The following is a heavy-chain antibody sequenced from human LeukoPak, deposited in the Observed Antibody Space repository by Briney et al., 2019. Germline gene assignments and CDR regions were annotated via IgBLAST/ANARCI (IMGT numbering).Heavy chain of an antibody. Sequence: GGSLRLSCVVSGFSFNTYWMTWVRQAPGKGLEWVANTKQDGSEKYYVDSVKGRFTISRDNAKNSLYLQMNSLRADDTAVYYCARHPYAVLDYWGQGTLVTVSS. J-gene: IGHJ4*02. CDR3: ARHPYAVLDY. CDR2: TKQDGSEK. D-gene: IGHD4-17*01. CDR1: GFSFNTYW. V-gene: IGHV3-7*01.